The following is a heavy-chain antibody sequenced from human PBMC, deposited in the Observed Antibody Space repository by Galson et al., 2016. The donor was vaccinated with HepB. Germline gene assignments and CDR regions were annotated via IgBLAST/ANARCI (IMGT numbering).Heavy chain of an antibody. V-gene: IGHV3-21*01. D-gene: IGHD6-19*01. Sequence: SLRLSCAASGFVFSSHSMNWVRQAPGKGLEWVSSITGTSSYIYYTDSVKGRFSTSRDNAKNSLFLQMNSLRAEDTAVYYCARDTGTGWNSDGDSWGQGTLVTVSS. CDR2: ITGTSSYI. CDR3: ARDTGTGWNSDGDS. J-gene: IGHJ4*02. CDR1: GFVFSSHS.